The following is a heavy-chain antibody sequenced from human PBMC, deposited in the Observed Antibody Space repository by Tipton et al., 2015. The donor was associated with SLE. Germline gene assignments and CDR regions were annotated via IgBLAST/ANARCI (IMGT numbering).Heavy chain of an antibody. D-gene: IGHD1-14*01. V-gene: IGHV4-39*01. CDR2: ISYTENT. J-gene: IGHJ2*01. CDR1: GDSISSSSYY. Sequence: TLSLTCTVSGDSISSSSYYWGWIRQPPGKGLEWIGSISYTENTYYNPSLKSRVTISVDTSKIQFSPYLSSVTAADTAVYHCARLSEFSRNWYFDLWGRGTLVTVSS. CDR3: ARLSEFSRNWYFDL.